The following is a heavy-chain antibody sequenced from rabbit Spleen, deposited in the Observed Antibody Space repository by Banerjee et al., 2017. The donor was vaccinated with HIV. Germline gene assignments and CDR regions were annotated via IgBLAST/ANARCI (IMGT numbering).Heavy chain of an antibody. V-gene: IGHV1S45*01. Sequence: QEHLKESGGGLVQPGGSLKLSCTASGFTLSSYYDMCWVRQAPGKGLEWIACIDTNDGDTDYANWPKGRFTISKTSSTTVTLQMTSLTAADTATYFCARDSGTSFSSYGMDLWGPGTLVTVS. J-gene: IGHJ6*01. CDR3: ARDSGTSFSSYGMDL. D-gene: IGHD8-1*01. CDR2: IDTNDGDT. CDR1: GFTLSSYYD.